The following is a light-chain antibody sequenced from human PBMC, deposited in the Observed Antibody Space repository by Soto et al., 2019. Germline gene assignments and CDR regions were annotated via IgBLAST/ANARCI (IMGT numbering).Light chain of an antibody. CDR1: SSDVGGYNY. Sequence: QSALTQPASVSGSPGQSITISCTGTSSDVGGYNYVSWYQQHPGKAPKLMIYDVSNRPSGVSNRFSGSKSGNTASLTIFGLQAEDDADYYCSSYTSSNTQIFGGGTKLTVL. CDR3: SSYTSSNTQI. J-gene: IGLJ2*01. V-gene: IGLV2-14*03. CDR2: DVS.